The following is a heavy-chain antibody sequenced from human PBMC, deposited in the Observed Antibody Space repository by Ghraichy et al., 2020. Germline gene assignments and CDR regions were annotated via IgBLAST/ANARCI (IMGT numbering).Heavy chain of an antibody. CDR1: GGSISSRDYY. V-gene: IGHV4-39*01. Sequence: SETLSLSCTVSGGSISSRDYYWGWIRQPPGKGLEWIGSVYYNGGTYSNPSLKSRVTISVDMSKNQFSLKLNSVTAADTAVYFCARQGVATRQGEATTQKRPYTPFDFWGRGTLVTVSS. D-gene: IGHD5-12*01. J-gene: IGHJ4*02. CDR3: ARQGVATRQGEATTQKRPYTPFDF. CDR2: VYYNGGT.